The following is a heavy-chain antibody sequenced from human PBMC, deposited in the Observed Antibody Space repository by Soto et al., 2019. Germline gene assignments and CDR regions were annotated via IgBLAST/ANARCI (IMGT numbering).Heavy chain of an antibody. J-gene: IGHJ4*02. Sequence: ASVKVSCKASGYTFTSYGISWVRQAPGQGLEWMGWISAYNGNTNYAQKLQGRVTMTTDTSTSTAYMELRSLRSDDTAVYYCARDPPDDYGDYVSFDYWGQGTLVTVSS. V-gene: IGHV1-18*01. CDR2: ISAYNGNT. D-gene: IGHD4-17*01. CDR1: GYTFTSYG. CDR3: ARDPPDDYGDYVSFDY.